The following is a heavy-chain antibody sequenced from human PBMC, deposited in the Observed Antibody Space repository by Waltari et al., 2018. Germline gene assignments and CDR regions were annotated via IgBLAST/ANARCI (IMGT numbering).Heavy chain of an antibody. J-gene: IGHJ4*02. CDR3: ASGVRGSPLGVGY. Sequence: QVQLVQSGAEVKKPGSSVKVSCKASGGTFSSYAIRRVRQAPGQGPEWMGRIIPIFGTANYAQKFQGRVTITADKSTSTAYMELSSLRSEDTAVYYCASGVRGSPLGVGYWGQGTLVTVSS. CDR2: IIPIFGTA. CDR1: GGTFSSYA. D-gene: IGHD3-10*01. V-gene: IGHV1-69*08.